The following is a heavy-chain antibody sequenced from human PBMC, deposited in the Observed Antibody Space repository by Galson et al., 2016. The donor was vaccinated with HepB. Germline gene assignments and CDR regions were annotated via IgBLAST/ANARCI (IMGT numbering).Heavy chain of an antibody. CDR3: AKTKAYRVLRYALDV. J-gene: IGHJ3*01. V-gene: IGHV1-2*02. Sequence: SCKASGYIFTAYYMHWVRQAPGQGLEWMGWINPNSGDTNYAQKFRGRVTMTRYTSISTAYMELSGLRSADTAVYYCAKTKAYRVLRYALDVWGQGTVVTVSS. D-gene: IGHD1-14*01. CDR1: GYIFTAYY. CDR2: INPNSGDT.